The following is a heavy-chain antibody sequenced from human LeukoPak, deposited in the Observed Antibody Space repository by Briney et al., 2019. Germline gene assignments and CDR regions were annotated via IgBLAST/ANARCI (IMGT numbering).Heavy chain of an antibody. Sequence: ASVKVSCKASGYTFTSYGISWVRQAPGQGLEWMGWMNPNSGNTGYAQKFQGRVTMTRNTSISTAYMELSSLRSEDTAVYYCARQINWFDPWGQGTLVTVSS. CDR3: ARQINWFDP. CDR1: GYTFTSYG. CDR2: MNPNSGNT. J-gene: IGHJ5*02. V-gene: IGHV1-8*02.